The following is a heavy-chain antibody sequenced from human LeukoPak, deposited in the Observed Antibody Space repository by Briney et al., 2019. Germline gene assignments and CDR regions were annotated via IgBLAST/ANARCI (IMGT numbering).Heavy chain of an antibody. CDR3: ARDLGKPNDY. CDR1: GFTFSSYG. Sequence: GGSLRLSCAASGFTFSSYGMHWVRQAPGKGLEWVAFIRYDGSNKYYADSVKGRFTISRDNSKNTLYLQMNSLRAEDTAVYYCARDLGKPNDYWGQGTLVTVSS. D-gene: IGHD1-14*01. V-gene: IGHV3-30*02. CDR2: IRYDGSNK. J-gene: IGHJ4*02.